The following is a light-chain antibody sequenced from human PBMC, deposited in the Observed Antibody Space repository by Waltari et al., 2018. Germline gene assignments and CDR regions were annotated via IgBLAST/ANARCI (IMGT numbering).Light chain of an antibody. CDR2: GAS. CDR1: QSVNLN. V-gene: IGKV3-15*01. CDR3: QQYNNWPPIT. J-gene: IGKJ5*01. Sequence: EIVMTQSPATLSVSPGERATLSCRASQSVNLNLAWYQQKLGQAPRLLIYGASTRAACIPARFSGSGSGTEFTLTISSLQSEDFAVYYCQQYNNWPPITFGQGTRLEIK.